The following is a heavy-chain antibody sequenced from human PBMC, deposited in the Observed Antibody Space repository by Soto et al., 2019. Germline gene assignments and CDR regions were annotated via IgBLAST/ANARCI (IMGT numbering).Heavy chain of an antibody. CDR3: ASDRSINHRDFAL. V-gene: IGHV1-18*04. J-gene: IGHJ4*02. D-gene: IGHD3-10*01. CDR1: GYTFTNYG. CDR2: ISAYNRNT. Sequence: QVQLVQSGAEMQNPGASVKVSCKTSGYTFTNYGLIWVRQAPGQRLEWMGWISAYNRNTNYAQNLQDRVTLTTDTSTSTAYMELRSLNSDDTAVYYGASDRSINHRDFALWVQGTLVTVSS.